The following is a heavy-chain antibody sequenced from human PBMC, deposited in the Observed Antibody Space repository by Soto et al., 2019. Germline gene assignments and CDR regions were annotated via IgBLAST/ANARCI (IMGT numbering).Heavy chain of an antibody. CDR3: ATDRGPRRKGLIGPVDY. Sequence: QVQLVESGGGVVQPGRSLRVSCAASGFTFSIYAMHWVRQAPGTGLEWVAVISYDGTKTYYADSVKGRFTISRDNSKNTVYLQMTSLRDEDTAVYYCATDRGPRRKGLIGPVDYWGQGTLVTVSP. J-gene: IGHJ4*02. CDR1: GFTFSIYA. D-gene: IGHD3-10*01. V-gene: IGHV3-30*03. CDR2: ISYDGTKT.